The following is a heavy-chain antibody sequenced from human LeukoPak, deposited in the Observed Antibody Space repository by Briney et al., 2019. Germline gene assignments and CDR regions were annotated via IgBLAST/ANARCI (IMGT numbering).Heavy chain of an antibody. J-gene: IGHJ4*02. CDR1: GGSISSHY. CDR3: ARHSPSYCSTTTCSLFDY. V-gene: IGHV4-59*11. D-gene: IGHD2-2*01. CDR2: IYYSGNI. Sequence: SETLSLTCTASGGSISSHYWSWIRQPPGKAMEWIGYIYYSGNINYSPSLKSRLTISADTSTNQFSLRLSSVTAADTAVYYCARHSPSYCSTTTCSLFDYWGQGTLVTVSS.